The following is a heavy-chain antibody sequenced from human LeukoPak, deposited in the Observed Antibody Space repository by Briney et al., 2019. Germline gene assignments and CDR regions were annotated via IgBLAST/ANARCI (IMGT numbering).Heavy chain of an antibody. V-gene: IGHV3-30*18. CDR1: GFTFSSYG. CDR3: AKDSSGWYNWFDP. D-gene: IGHD6-19*01. Sequence: GGSLRLSCAASGFTFSSYGMHWVRQAPGKGLEWVAVISYDGSNKYYADSVKGRFTISRDNSKNTLYLQMNSLRAEDTAVHYCAKDSSGWYNWFDPWGQGTLVTVSS. CDR2: ISYDGSNK. J-gene: IGHJ5*02.